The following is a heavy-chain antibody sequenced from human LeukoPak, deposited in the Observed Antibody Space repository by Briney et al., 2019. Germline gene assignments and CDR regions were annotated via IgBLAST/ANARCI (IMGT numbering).Heavy chain of an antibody. D-gene: IGHD6-19*01. CDR1: GGSISSYY. Sequence: SETLSLTCTVSGGSISSYYWSWIRQPPGKGLEWIGYIYYSGSTNYNPSLKSRVTISVDTSKNQFSLKLSSVTAADTAVYYCARDLGIAVAGTLVPWGQGTLVTVSS. CDR2: IYYSGST. J-gene: IGHJ5*02. CDR3: ARDLGIAVAGTLVP. V-gene: IGHV4-59*01.